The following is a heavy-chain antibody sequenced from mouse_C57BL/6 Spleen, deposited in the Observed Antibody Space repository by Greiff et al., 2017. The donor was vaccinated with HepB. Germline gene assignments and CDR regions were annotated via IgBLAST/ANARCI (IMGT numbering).Heavy chain of an antibody. J-gene: IGHJ3*01. CDR1: GYAFSSYW. V-gene: IGHV1-80*01. CDR3: ARGEAWFAY. Sequence: VQLQQSGAELVKPGASVKISCKASGYAFSSYWINWVKQRPGKGLEWIGQIYPGDGDTNYNGKFKGKATLTADKSSSTAYMQLSSLTSEDSAVYFCARGEAWFAYWGQGTLVTVSA. CDR2: IYPGDGDT.